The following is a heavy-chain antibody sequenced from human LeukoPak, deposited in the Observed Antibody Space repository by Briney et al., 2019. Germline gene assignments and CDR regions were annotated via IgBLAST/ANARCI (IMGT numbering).Heavy chain of an antibody. Sequence: SETLSLTCTVSGGSISSYYWSWIRQPPGKGLEWIGYIYYSGSTNYNPSLKSRVTISVDTSKNQFSLKLSSVTAADTAVYYCARDTVSGSYPHWGQGTLVTVSS. D-gene: IGHD1-26*01. J-gene: IGHJ4*02. CDR1: GGSISSYY. V-gene: IGHV4-59*01. CDR2: IYYSGST. CDR3: ARDTVSGSYPH.